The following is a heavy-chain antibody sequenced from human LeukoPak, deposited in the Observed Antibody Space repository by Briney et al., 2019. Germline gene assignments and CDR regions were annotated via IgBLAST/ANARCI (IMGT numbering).Heavy chain of an antibody. J-gene: IGHJ6*02. CDR2: ISYDGSNK. Sequence: PGGSLRLSCAASGFTFSSYAMHWVRQAPGKGLEWVAVISYDGSNKYYADSVKGRFTISRDNAKKSLYLQMNSLRAEDTAVYYCARASLYGDSDRDYYGMDVWGQGTTVTVSS. CDR3: ARASLYGDSDRDYYGMDV. CDR1: GFTFSSYA. V-gene: IGHV3-30-3*01. D-gene: IGHD4-17*01.